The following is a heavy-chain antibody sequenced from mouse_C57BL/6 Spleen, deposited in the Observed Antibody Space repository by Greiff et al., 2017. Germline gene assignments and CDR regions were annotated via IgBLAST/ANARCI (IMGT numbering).Heavy chain of an antibody. Sequence: VQLQQPGAELVRPGSSVKLSCKASGYTFTSYWMHWVKQRPIQGLEWIGNIDPSDSETHYNQKFKDKATLTVDKSSSTAYMQLSNISSEDSAVYYCARSGTGLNWYFDVWGTGTTVTVSS. J-gene: IGHJ1*03. D-gene: IGHD3-3*01. CDR1: GYTFTSYW. V-gene: IGHV1-52*01. CDR2: IDPSDSET. CDR3: ARSGTGLNWYFDV.